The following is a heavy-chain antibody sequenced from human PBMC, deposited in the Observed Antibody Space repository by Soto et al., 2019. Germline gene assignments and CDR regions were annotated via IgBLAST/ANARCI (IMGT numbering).Heavy chain of an antibody. CDR1: GFTFSSYA. D-gene: IGHD6-13*01. CDR3: ARRSSSWYFDY. CDR2: ISGSGGST. V-gene: IGHV3-23*01. Sequence: EVQLLESGGGLVQPGGSLRLSCAASGFTFSSYAMNWVRQAPGKGLEWVSVISGSGGSTYYADSVKGRFTISRDNSKNTLYLQMNSLRAEDTAVYYCARRSSSWYFDYWGQETLVTVSS. J-gene: IGHJ4*02.